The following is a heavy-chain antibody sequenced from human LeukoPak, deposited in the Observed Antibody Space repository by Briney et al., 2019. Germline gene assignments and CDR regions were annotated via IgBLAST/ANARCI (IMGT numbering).Heavy chain of an antibody. CDR3: AREIAAVYYYYYGMDV. J-gene: IGHJ6*02. V-gene: IGHV3-48*03. CDR1: GFTFSSYE. D-gene: IGHD6-13*01. Sequence: GGSLRLSCAASGFTFSSYEMNWVRQAPGKGLEWVSYICTSGDTIYYADSVKGRFTISRDNAKNSLYLQMNSLRAEDTAVYYCAREIAAVYYYYYGMDVWGQGTTVTVSS. CDR2: ICTSGDTI.